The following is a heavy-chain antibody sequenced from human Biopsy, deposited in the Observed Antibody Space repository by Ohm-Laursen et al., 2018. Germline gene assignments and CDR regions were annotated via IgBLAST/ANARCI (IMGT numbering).Heavy chain of an antibody. CDR2: IKQAGSED. CDR3: VRGRSMDV. CDR1: GFTFSSSW. J-gene: IGHJ6*02. V-gene: IGHV3-7*01. Sequence: SLRLSCAASGFTFSSSWMTWVRQAPGKGLEWVAMIKQAGSEDYYVDSVKGRFTISRDNSQKSLDLQLNSLRAEDTAVYYCVRGRSMDVWGQGTTVTVPS.